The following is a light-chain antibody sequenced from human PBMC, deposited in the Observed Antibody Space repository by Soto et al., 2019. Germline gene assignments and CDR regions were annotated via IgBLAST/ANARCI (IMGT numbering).Light chain of an antibody. J-gene: IGKJ4*01. Sequence: AIQMTQSPSSLSASVGDRVTITCRASRGIGNDLGWYQQKPGKAPKHLIFAASNLQSGVPSRFSGGGSGTDFTLTISSLQADDFATYYCQQYNSYPVTFGGGTQVEIK. CDR1: RGIGND. CDR2: AAS. CDR3: QQYNSYPVT. V-gene: IGKV1-6*01.